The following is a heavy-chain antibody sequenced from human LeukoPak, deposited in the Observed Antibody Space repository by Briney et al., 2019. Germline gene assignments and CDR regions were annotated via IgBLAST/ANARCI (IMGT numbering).Heavy chain of an antibody. J-gene: IGHJ4*02. CDR2: IWYDGSNK. D-gene: IGHD6-19*01. V-gene: IGHV3-33*06. Sequence: GRSLRLSCAASGFTFSGYGMHWVRQAPGKGLEWVAVIWYDGSNKYYADSVKGRFTISRDNSKSTLYLQMNSLRAEDTAVYYCGKDLRAVRLHFDYWGKGTLVTVSS. CDR3: GKDLRAVRLHFDY. CDR1: GFTFSGYG.